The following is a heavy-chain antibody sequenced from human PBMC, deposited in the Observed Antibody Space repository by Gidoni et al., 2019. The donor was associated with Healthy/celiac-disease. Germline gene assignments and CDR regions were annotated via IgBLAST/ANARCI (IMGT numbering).Heavy chain of an antibody. CDR3: ARGRMCDY. Sequence: QAQLQQLAAALLTPSETLSLTCAVYGGSFSGYYWSWFRPPPGKGLEWIEEINHSGSTNYNPSLKGRVTISVDTTKNQFYLEQSSVTAADTAVYCCARGRMCDYWGQGTLVTVSS. CDR2: INHSGST. CDR1: GGSFSGYY. V-gene: IGHV4-34*01. J-gene: IGHJ4*02.